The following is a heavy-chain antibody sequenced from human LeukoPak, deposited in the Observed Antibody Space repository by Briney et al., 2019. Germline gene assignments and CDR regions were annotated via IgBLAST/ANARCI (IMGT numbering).Heavy chain of an antibody. J-gene: IGHJ5*02. CDR3: ARGGFLEWLSSWFDP. Sequence: ASVKVSCKASGGTFSSYAISWVRQAPGHGLEWMGGIIPIFGTAKYAQKFQGRVTITTDESTSTAYMELSSLRSEDTAVYYCARGGFLEWLSSWFDPWGQGTLVTVSP. CDR1: GGTFSSYA. CDR2: IIPIFGTA. V-gene: IGHV1-69*05. D-gene: IGHD3-3*01.